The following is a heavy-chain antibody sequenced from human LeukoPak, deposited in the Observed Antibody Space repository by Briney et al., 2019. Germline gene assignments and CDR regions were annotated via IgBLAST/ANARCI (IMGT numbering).Heavy chain of an antibody. J-gene: IGHJ2*01. D-gene: IGHD7-27*01. Sequence: TGGSLRLSCEASGFTFRTYGMTWVRQAPGKGLEWVSGITGSSTWTYYADSVKGRFIISRDNSKNTLHLQMDSLRAEDTAIYYCARELVSLGTGYFDLWGRGTLVTVSS. CDR3: ARELVSLGTGYFDL. CDR1: GFTFRTYG. CDR2: ITGSSTWT. V-gene: IGHV3-23*01.